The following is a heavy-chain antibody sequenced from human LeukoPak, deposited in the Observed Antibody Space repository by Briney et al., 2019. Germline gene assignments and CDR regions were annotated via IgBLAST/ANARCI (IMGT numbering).Heavy chain of an antibody. Sequence: GGSLRLSCAASGFTFSIYAMHWVRQAPGKGLEYVSAISSDGGSTYYANSVKGRFTISRDNSKNTLYLQMGSLRVEDMAVYYCARGHSIVGATNVDYWGQGTLVTVSS. D-gene: IGHD1-26*01. CDR1: GFTFSIYA. CDR3: ARGHSIVGATNVDY. CDR2: ISSDGGST. J-gene: IGHJ4*02. V-gene: IGHV3-64*01.